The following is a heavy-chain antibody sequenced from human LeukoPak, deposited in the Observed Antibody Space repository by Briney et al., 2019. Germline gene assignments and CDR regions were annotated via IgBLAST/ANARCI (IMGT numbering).Heavy chain of an antibody. CDR2: ISGSSSYI. D-gene: IGHD6-19*01. CDR1: GFTFSSYV. Sequence: PGGSLRLSCAASGFTFSSYVMSWVRQAPGKGLEWVSSISGSSSYIYYADSVKGRFTISRDNAKNSLYLQMNSLGAEDTAVYYCARDRQWLAAFDYWGQGTLVTVSS. CDR3: ARDRQWLAAFDY. J-gene: IGHJ4*02. V-gene: IGHV3-21*01.